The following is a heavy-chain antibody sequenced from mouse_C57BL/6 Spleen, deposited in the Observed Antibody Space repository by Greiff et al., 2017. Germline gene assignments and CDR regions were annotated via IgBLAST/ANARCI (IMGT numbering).Heavy chain of an antibody. CDR3: AKRSNGGAMDY. D-gene: IGHD4-1*01. J-gene: IGHJ4*01. CDR1: GYTFTDYN. CDR2: INPNNGGT. V-gene: IGHV1-18*01. Sequence: EVQLQESGPELVKPGASVKIPCKASGYTFTDYNMDWVKQSHGKSLEWIGDINPNNGGTIYNQKFKGKATLTVDKSSSTAYMELRSLTSEDTAVYYCAKRSNGGAMDYWGQGTSVTVSS.